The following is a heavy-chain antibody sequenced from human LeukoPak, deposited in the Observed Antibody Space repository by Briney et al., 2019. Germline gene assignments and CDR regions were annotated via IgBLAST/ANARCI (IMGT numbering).Heavy chain of an antibody. J-gene: IGHJ4*02. Sequence: PGGSLRLSCTVSGFAFSGYAMSWVRQAPGKGPEWVSSIGARGDVAYSADSVAGRFTISRDISKKTLYLQMNSLRAEDTAVYYCAGRPSGVDLAPLDYWGQGTLVTVSS. V-gene: IGHV3-23*01. CDR2: IGARGDVA. D-gene: IGHD1-14*01. CDR3: AGRPSGVDLAPLDY. CDR1: GFAFSGYA.